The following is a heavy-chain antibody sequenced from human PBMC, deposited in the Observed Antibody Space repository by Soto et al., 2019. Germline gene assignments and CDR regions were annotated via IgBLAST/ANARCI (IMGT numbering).Heavy chain of an antibody. Sequence: GGSRRLSCAASGFTFSSYGMHWVRQAPGKGLEWVAVIWSDGSNKYYADSMKGRFTISRDNSKNTLYLQMNSLRVEDTAVYYCARTYPGRFFDLWGRGTLVTGSS. CDR3: ARTYPGRFFDL. J-gene: IGHJ2*01. CDR2: IWSDGSNK. V-gene: IGHV3-33*01. D-gene: IGHD3-16*01. CDR1: GFTFSSYG.